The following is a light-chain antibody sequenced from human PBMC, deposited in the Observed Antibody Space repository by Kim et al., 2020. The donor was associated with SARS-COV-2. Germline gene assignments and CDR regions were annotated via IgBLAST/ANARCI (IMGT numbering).Light chain of an antibody. CDR2: SNN. V-gene: IGLV1-44*01. Sequence: QSVLTQPPSASGTPGQRVTISCSGSSSNIGSNPVNWYQHLPGTAPTLLIYSNNKRPSGVPDRFSGSKSGTSASLAISGLQSEDEADYNCATWDDSLNGVIFGGGTKVTVL. J-gene: IGLJ2*01. CDR3: ATWDDSLNGVI. CDR1: SSNIGSNP.